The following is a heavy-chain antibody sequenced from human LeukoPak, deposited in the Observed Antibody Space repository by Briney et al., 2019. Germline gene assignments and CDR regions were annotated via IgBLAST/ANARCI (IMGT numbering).Heavy chain of an antibody. CDR3: AKDWFATTDY. D-gene: IGHD1/OR15-1a*01. Sequence: TGGSLRLSCAASGFPFTITWMHWFRQVPGKGLMWVSLITTDETTTYADSVRGRFTISRDDAKNTVYLQMNSLRVEYTAVYYCAKDWFATTDYWGQGILVTVSS. V-gene: IGHV3-74*01. CDR2: ITTDETT. CDR1: GFPFTITW. J-gene: IGHJ4*02.